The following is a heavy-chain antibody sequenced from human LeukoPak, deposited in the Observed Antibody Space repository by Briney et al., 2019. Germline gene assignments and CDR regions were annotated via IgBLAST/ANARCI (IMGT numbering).Heavy chain of an antibody. Sequence: GASLKISCKGSGYPFTSYCIGWVRQMPGKGLEWMGIIYPGDSDTRYSPSFQGQVTISADKSISTAYLQWSSLRASDSAMYYCARCGRYYDFWSGYPHFDYWGQGTLVTVSS. D-gene: IGHD3-3*01. J-gene: IGHJ4*02. CDR1: GYPFTSYC. V-gene: IGHV5-51*01. CDR3: ARCGRYYDFWSGYPHFDY. CDR2: IYPGDSDT.